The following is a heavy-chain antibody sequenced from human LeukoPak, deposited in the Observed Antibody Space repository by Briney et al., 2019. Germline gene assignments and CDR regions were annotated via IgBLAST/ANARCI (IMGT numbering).Heavy chain of an antibody. Sequence: ASVKVSCKASGHTFTGYFMHWVRQAPGQGLEWMGWINPNSGGTDYAQKFQGRVTMTRDTSISTAYLELSRLTSDDTAVYYCARDERYDSSGYPFDYWGQGTLVTVSS. V-gene: IGHV1-2*02. CDR3: ARDERYDSSGYPFDY. CDR2: INPNSGGT. J-gene: IGHJ4*02. D-gene: IGHD3-22*01. CDR1: GHTFTGYF.